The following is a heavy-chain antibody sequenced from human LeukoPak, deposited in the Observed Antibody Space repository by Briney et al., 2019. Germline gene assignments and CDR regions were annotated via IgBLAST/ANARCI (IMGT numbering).Heavy chain of an antibody. Sequence: PGGSLRLSCAASRFTFHMYAMRWVRQVPGRGLEWVSSISGSGGGTFYGSSARVRFTISRDNSKNIVFLQMNGLRAEDTAVYYCAKWDENFYYMDVWGQGTTVTVSS. CDR1: RFTFHMYA. CDR3: AKWDENFYYMDV. V-gene: IGHV3-23*01. CDR2: ISGSGGGT. D-gene: IGHD1-26*01. J-gene: IGHJ6*03.